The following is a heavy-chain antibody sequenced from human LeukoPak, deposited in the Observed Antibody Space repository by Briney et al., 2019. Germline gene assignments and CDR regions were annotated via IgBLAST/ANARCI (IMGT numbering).Heavy chain of an antibody. CDR3: TRDQTPYY. Sequence: GGSLRLSCTVSGFTFGDYAMTWVRQAPGKGLEWVGFIRSKIYGGTPEYAASVKGRFTISRDDSKGIAYLQMNSPKTEDTAVYYCTRDQTPYYWGQGTLVTVSS. J-gene: IGHJ4*02. V-gene: IGHV3-49*04. CDR2: IRSKIYGGTP. CDR1: GFTFGDYA.